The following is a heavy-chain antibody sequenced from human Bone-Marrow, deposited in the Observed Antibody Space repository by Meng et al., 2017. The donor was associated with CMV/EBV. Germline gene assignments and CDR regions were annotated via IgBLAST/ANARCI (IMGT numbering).Heavy chain of an antibody. CDR3: ARRGRAERSGYSYFDY. D-gene: IGHD3-3*01. J-gene: IGHJ4*02. CDR1: GGSISSTNYY. V-gene: IGHV4-39*07. Sequence: SETLSLTCTVSGGSISSTNYYWGWIRQPPGKGLEWIGSMSYSGTTYYNPSLESRVTISLDASNNQFSLRLSSVTAADTAVYYCARRGRAERSGYSYFDYWGQGTRVTVSS. CDR2: MSYSGTT.